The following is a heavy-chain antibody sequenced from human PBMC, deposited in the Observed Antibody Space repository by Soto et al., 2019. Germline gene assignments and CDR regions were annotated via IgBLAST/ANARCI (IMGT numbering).Heavy chain of an antibody. CDR3: ARQFDYDTSGYYYAY. J-gene: IGHJ4*02. D-gene: IGHD3-22*01. CDR1: GGTFSRNT. Sequence: QVQLVQSGAEVKKPGSSVKVSCKASGGTFSRNTISWVRQAPGQGLEWMGGIIPIFATANYAQKVQGRVTITADESTSTACMELSRLRSEDTAVYYCARQFDYDTSGYYYAYWGQGTLVTVSS. CDR2: IIPIFATA. V-gene: IGHV1-69*01.